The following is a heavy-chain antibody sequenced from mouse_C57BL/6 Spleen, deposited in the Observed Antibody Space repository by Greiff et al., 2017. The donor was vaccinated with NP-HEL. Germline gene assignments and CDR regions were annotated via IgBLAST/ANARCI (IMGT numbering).Heavy chain of an antibody. CDR3: ARAGGYDSYYFDY. CDR2: ISDGGSYT. CDR1: GFTFSSYA. V-gene: IGHV5-4*03. Sequence: EVMLVESGGGLVKPGGSLKLSCAASGFTFSSYAMSWVRQTPEKRLEWVATISDGGSYTYYPDNVKGRFTISRDNAKNNLYLQMSHLKSEDTAMYYCARAGGYDSYYFDYWGQGTTLTVSS. J-gene: IGHJ2*01. D-gene: IGHD2-2*01.